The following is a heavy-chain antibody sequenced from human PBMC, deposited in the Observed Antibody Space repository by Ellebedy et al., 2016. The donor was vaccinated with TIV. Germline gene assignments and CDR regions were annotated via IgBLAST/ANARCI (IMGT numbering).Heavy chain of an antibody. CDR3: ASDRYSSGWYVNY. D-gene: IGHD6-19*01. CDR1: GFTFSSYW. CDR2: INSDGSST. J-gene: IGHJ4*02. Sequence: GGSLRLSCAASGFTFSSYWMHWVRQVPGKGLVWVSRINSDGSSTSYADSVKGRFTISRDNAKNTLYLQMNSLRAEDTAVYYCASDRYSSGWYVNYWGQGTLVTVSS. V-gene: IGHV3-74*01.